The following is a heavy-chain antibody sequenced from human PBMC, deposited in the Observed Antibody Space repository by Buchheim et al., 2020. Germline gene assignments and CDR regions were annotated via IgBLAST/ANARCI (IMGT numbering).Heavy chain of an antibody. Sequence: QVQLVQSGAEVKKPGASVKVSCKASGYTFTGYYMHWVRQAPGQGLEWMGWINHNSGGTNYAQKFQGWVTMTRDTSISTAYMELSRLRSDDTAVYYCARDAPTSGANWKLYYGMDVWGQGTT. CDR1: GYTFTGYY. CDR2: INHNSGGT. J-gene: IGHJ6*02. CDR3: ARDAPTSGANWKLYYGMDV. D-gene: IGHD1-1*01. V-gene: IGHV1-2*04.